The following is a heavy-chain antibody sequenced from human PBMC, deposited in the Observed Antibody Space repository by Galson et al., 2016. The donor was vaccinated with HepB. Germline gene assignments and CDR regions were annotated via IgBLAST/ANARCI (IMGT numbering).Heavy chain of an antibody. CDR3: ARDRLWLGDNHLDY. CDR1: GFTFSDYG. D-gene: IGHD3-10*01. J-gene: IGHJ4*02. CDR2: IFYDGSEK. Sequence: SLRLSCAASGFTFSDYGFHWVRQAPGKGLEWLAVIFYDGSEKYFADSVKGRFAISGDNSKNTVSLQMNSLTVDDTGVYYCARDRLWLGDNHLDYWGQGTLVTVSS. V-gene: IGHV3-33*01.